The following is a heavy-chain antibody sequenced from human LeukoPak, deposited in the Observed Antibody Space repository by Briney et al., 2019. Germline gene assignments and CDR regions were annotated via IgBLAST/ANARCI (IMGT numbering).Heavy chain of an antibody. V-gene: IGHV1-18*01. CDR2: ISGYNGNT. J-gene: IGHJ4*02. CDR3: ARDHGDFVGVKVGFDS. Sequence: ASVKVSCKASGYTFTNYAISWVRQASGQGLEWVARISGYNGNTDYAQKVKDRVTVTADTSTAYLEMRGLTSDDTAVYYCARDHGDFVGVKVGFDSWGQGTLVTVSS. CDR1: GYTFTNYA. D-gene: IGHD4-17*01.